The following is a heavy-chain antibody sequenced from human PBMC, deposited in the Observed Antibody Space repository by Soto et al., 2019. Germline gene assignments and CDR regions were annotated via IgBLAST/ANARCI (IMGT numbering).Heavy chain of an antibody. J-gene: IGHJ4*02. V-gene: IGHV3-48*02. CDR3: ARQVDTGVTPIDF. CDR2: ISGDRAYI. CDR1: GFTFSAYS. Sequence: EVQLLESGGGLVQPGGSLRLSCAASGFTFSAYSMNWVRQAPGKGLEWLSYISGDRAYIYYAASVRGRFTISRDNAENSLYLQMDNLRDEDTAVYYCARQVDTGVTPIDFWGQGTLVTVSS. D-gene: IGHD2-15*01.